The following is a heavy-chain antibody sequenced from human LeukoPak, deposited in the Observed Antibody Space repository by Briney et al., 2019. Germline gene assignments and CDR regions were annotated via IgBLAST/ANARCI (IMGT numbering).Heavy chain of an antibody. CDR3: ARDKLVQLWLDYYYYGMDV. D-gene: IGHD5-18*01. CDR1: GYTFTSYG. V-gene: IGHV1-18*01. Sequence: ASVKVSCKASGYTFTSYGISWVRQAPGQGLEWMGRISAYNGNTNYAQKLQGRVTMTTDTSTSTAYMELRSLRSDDTAVYYCARDKLVQLWLDYYYYGMDVWGQGTTVTVSS. CDR2: ISAYNGNT. J-gene: IGHJ6*02.